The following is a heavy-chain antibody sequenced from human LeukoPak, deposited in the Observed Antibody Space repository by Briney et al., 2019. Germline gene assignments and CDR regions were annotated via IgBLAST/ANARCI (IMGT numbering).Heavy chain of an antibody. D-gene: IGHD1-7*01. V-gene: IGHV3-21*01. CDR2: ISSSSSYI. CDR1: GFTFSSYS. Sequence: GGSLRLSCAASGFTFSSYSMNWVRQAPGKGLEWVSSISSSSSYIYYADSVKGRFTISRDNAKNSLYQQMNSLRAEDTAVYYCARDGFGTGTNSFDYWGQGTLVTVSS. CDR3: ARDGFGTGTNSFDY. J-gene: IGHJ4*02.